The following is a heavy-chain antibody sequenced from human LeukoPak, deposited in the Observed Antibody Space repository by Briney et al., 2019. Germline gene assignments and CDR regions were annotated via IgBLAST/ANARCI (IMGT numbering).Heavy chain of an antibody. CDR3: AKDRMAHFDY. D-gene: IGHD5-24*01. Sequence: GGSLRLSCAASGFTISDYYMSWIRQAPGKGLEWVSAISGSGGSTYYADSVKGRFTISRDNSKNTLYLQMNSLRAEDTAVYYCAKDRMAHFDYWGQGTLVTVSS. J-gene: IGHJ4*02. CDR2: ISGSGGST. CDR1: GFTISDYY. V-gene: IGHV3-23*01.